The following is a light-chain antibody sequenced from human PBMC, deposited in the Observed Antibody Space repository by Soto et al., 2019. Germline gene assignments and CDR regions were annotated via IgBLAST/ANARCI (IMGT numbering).Light chain of an antibody. CDR3: QQYTPWPYT. V-gene: IGKV3-15*01. J-gene: IGKJ2*01. CDR2: GTS. Sequence: EIVMTQSPVALSVSPGERAALSCRASQSVGRNFAWYQQRPGQAPRVLIYGTSTRATGVPARFSGSGSGTDFPLTISSLQSEDFAVYYCQQYTPWPYTFGQGTRLEIK. CDR1: QSVGRN.